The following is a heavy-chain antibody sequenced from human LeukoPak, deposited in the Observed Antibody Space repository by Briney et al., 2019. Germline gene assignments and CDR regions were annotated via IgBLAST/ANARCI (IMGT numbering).Heavy chain of an antibody. CDR2: ISGRDGST. J-gene: IGHJ3*01. D-gene: IGHD4-17*01. V-gene: IGHV3-23*01. CDR1: TFTFSSSA. Sequence: GGSLRVSCAASTFTFSSSAMSWVRQAPGKGLEWVSSISGRDGSTYYADSVKGRFTISRDTSKSTVYLQMNSLRAEDTAVYYCAKESPDYGDYVGAFDVWGQGTMVPVSS. CDR3: AKESPDYGDYVGAFDV.